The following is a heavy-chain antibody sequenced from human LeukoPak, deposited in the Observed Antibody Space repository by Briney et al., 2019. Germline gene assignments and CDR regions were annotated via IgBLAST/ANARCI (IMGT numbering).Heavy chain of an antibody. V-gene: IGHV4-4*07. CDR2: IYTSGST. D-gene: IGHD3-22*01. Sequence: SETLSLTCTVSGGSISSYYWSWIRQPAGKGLEWIGRIYTSGSTNYSPSLKSRVTMSVGTSKNQFSLKLSSVTAADTAVYYCARVGYYDSSGYSFDYWGQGTLVTVSS. J-gene: IGHJ4*02. CDR1: GGSISSYY. CDR3: ARVGYYDSSGYSFDY.